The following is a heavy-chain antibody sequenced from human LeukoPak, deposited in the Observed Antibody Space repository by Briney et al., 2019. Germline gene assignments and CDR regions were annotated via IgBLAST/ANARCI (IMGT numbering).Heavy chain of an antibody. CDR1: GYTLTELS. CDR3: ATYRRWEDGAFDI. D-gene: IGHD1-26*01. J-gene: IGHJ3*02. CDR2: FDPEDGET. Sequence: ASVKVSCKVSGYTLTELSMHWVRRAPGKGLEWMGGFDPEDGETIHAQKFQGRVTMTEDTSTDTAYMELSSLRSEDTAVYYCATYRRWEDGAFDIWGQGTMVTVSS. V-gene: IGHV1-24*01.